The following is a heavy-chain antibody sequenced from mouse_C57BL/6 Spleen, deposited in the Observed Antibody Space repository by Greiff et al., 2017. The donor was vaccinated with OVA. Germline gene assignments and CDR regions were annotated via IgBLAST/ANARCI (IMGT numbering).Heavy chain of an antibody. CDR2: IDPSDSYT. D-gene: IGHD1-1*01. Sequence: QVQLQQPGAELVKPGASVKLSCKASGYTFTSYWMQWVKQRPGQGLEWIGEIDPSDSYTNYNQKFTGKATLTVDTSSSPAYMQLSSLTSEDSAVYYCARRYYGSSYPFDYWGQGTTLTVSS. V-gene: IGHV1-50*01. J-gene: IGHJ2*01. CDR3: ARRYYGSSYPFDY. CDR1: GYTFTSYW.